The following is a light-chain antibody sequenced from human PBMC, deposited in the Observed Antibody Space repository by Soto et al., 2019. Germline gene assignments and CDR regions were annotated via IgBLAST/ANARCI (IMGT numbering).Light chain of an antibody. CDR1: NLGSKS. V-gene: IGLV3-21*02. J-gene: IGLJ1*01. CDR3: QVWDPRSDNYV. Sequence: SYELTQPPSVSVAPGQTARITCGGSNLGSKSVHWYEQKPGQAPVLVVYDNTDRPSGIPERFSGSNSGNTATLAISRVEAGDEADYYCQVWDPRSDNYVLGNGTKVT. CDR2: DNT.